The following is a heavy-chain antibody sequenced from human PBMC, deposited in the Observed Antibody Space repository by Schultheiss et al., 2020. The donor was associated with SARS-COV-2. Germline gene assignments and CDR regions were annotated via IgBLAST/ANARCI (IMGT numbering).Heavy chain of an antibody. CDR1: GFTFSSYG. CDR3: ARDLEFSSSGANP. V-gene: IGHV3-33*01. J-gene: IGHJ5*02. CDR2: IWYDGSNK. Sequence: GGSLRLSCAASGFTFSSYGMHWVRQAPGKGLEWVAVIWYDGSNKYYADSVKGRFTISRDNSKNTLYLQMNSLRAEDTAVYYCARDLEFSSSGANPWGQGTLVTVSS. D-gene: IGHD6-13*01.